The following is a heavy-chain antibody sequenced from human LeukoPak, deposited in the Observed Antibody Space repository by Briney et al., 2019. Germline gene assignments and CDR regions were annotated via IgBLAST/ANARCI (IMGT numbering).Heavy chain of an antibody. V-gene: IGHV3-7*01. CDR1: GFPFNAYW. CDR3: AKDSESLYNWFDP. J-gene: IGHJ5*02. CDR2: IRQDGDTK. Sequence: GGSLRLSCAASGFPFNAYWMTWVRQAPGKGLEWVANIRQDGDTKYYVDSVKGRFTISRDNAMNSLYLQMNSLRAEDTAVYYCAKDSESLYNWFDPWGQGTLVTVSS. D-gene: IGHD1-14*01.